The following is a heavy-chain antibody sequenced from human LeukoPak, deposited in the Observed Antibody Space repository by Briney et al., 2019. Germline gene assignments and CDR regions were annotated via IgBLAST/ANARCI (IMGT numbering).Heavy chain of an antibody. CDR3: AIGCSSTSCPGPFDY. D-gene: IGHD2-2*01. Sequence: NHSGSTNYNPSLKSRVTISVDTSKNQFSLKLSSVTAADTAVYYCAIGCSSTSCPGPFDYWGQGTLVTVSS. CDR2: NHSGST. V-gene: IGHV4-34*01. J-gene: IGHJ4*02.